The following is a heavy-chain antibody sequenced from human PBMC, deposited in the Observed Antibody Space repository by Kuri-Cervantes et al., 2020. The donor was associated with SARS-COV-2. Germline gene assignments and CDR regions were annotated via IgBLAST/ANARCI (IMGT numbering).Heavy chain of an antibody. V-gene: IGHV3-21*01. CDR1: GFTFSIYN. J-gene: IGHJ6*03. CDR3: ARSVGGIFGVVPYYYMDV. CDR2: ISTTSSDI. D-gene: IGHD3-3*01. Sequence: GESLKISCAASGFTFSIYNMNWVRQAPGKGLEWVSLISTTSSDIYYADSVRGRFTISRDNAKNSLSLQMNSLRAEDTAVYYCARSVGGIFGVVPYYYMDVWGKGTTVTVSS.